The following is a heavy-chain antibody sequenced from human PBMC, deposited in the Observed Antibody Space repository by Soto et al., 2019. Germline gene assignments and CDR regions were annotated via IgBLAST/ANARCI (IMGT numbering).Heavy chain of an antibody. D-gene: IGHD6-19*01. V-gene: IGHV3-21*01. CDR1: GFTFSTYS. CDR3: LIAVAGSFAPDY. J-gene: IGHJ4*02. CDR2: ISSSSTYI. Sequence: GGSLRLSCAASGFTFSTYSMNWVRQAPGKGLEWVSYISSSSTYIYYADSVKGRFTISRDNAKNSLYLQMNSLRAEDTAVYYCLIAVAGSFAPDYWGQGTLVTVSS.